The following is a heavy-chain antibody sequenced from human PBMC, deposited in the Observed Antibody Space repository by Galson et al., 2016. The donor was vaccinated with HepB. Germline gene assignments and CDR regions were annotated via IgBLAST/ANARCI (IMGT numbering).Heavy chain of an antibody. Sequence: LRLSCAASGFTVSSYWMHWVRQAPGKGLVWVSRISTDGRTANQADSVKGRSTISRENARNTVYLQMNSLTAEDTAVYYCGAFRGDSSGYGEYWSQGTLVTVSS. V-gene: IGHV3-74*01. CDR1: GFTVSSYW. D-gene: IGHD5-18*01. J-gene: IGHJ4*02. CDR3: GAFRGDSSGYGEY. CDR2: ISTDGRTA.